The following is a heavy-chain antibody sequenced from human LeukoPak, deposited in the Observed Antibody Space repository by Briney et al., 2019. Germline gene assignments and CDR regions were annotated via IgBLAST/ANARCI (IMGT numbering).Heavy chain of an antibody. CDR3: AKDPRSGWYMYYFDY. V-gene: IGHV3-23*01. CDR2: IIGSGGST. CDR1: GFTFSSYA. D-gene: IGHD6-19*01. J-gene: IGHJ4*02. Sequence: PGGSLRLSCAASGFTFSSYAMSWVRRAPGKGLEWVSAIIGSGGSTYYADSVKGRFTISRDNSKSTLYLQMNSLRAEDTAVYYCAKDPRSGWYMYYFDYWGQGTLVTVSP.